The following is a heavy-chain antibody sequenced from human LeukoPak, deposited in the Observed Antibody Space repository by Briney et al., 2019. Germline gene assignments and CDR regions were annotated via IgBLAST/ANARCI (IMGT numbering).Heavy chain of an antibody. CDR2: IYYSGST. CDR1: GGSVSNYY. J-gene: IGHJ4*02. V-gene: IGHV4-59*02. Sequence: SETLSPTCTVSGGSVSNYYWSWIRQPPGKGLEWIGYIYYSGSTNYNPSLKSRVTTSVDTSKNQFSLKLSSLTAADTAVYYCARESIGYTGLWGQGTLVTVSS. D-gene: IGHD3-22*01. CDR3: ARESIGYTGL.